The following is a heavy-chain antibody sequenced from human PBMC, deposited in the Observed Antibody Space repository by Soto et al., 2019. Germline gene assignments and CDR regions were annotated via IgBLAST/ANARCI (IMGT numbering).Heavy chain of an antibody. D-gene: IGHD3-10*01. CDR3: AGVRITMVRGVIDHYYYGMDV. V-gene: IGHV1-18*01. CDR2: ISAYYGNT. CDR1: GYTFTSYG. Sequence: ASVKVSCKASGYTFTSYGISWVRQAPGQGLEWMGWISAYYGNTNYAQKLQGRVTMTTDTSTSTAYMGLRSLRSDDTAVYYCAGVRITMVRGVIDHYYYGMDVWGQGTTVTVSS. J-gene: IGHJ6*02.